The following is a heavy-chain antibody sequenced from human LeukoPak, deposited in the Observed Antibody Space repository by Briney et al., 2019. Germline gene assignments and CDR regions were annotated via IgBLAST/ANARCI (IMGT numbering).Heavy chain of an antibody. D-gene: IGHD2-15*01. CDR2: INPNSGGT. CDR3: ARDGIGYCSGGSCYSDGNWFDP. CDR1: GYTFTGYY. J-gene: IGHJ5*02. Sequence: ASVKVSCKASGYTFTGYYMHWVRQAPGQGLEWTGWINPNSGGTNYAQKFQGRVTMTRDTSISTAYMELSRLRSDDTAVYYCARDGIGYCSGGSCYSDGNWFDPWGQGTLVTVSS. V-gene: IGHV1-2*02.